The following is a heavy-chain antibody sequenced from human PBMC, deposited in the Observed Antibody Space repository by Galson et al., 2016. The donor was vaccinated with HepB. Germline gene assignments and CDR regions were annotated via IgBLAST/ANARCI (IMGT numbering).Heavy chain of an antibody. D-gene: IGHD1-26*01. V-gene: IGHV3-7*03. CDR1: GFTFSVFW. CDR3: ARGGSWGVDY. CDR2: IKEDGSDK. Sequence: SLRLSCAASGFTFSVFWMSWVRQAPGKGLEWVANIKEDGSDKYYVDSVKGRFTLSRDNAKNSLFLQMTSLRAEDTAAYYCARGGSWGVDYWGQGTLVTVSS. J-gene: IGHJ4*02.